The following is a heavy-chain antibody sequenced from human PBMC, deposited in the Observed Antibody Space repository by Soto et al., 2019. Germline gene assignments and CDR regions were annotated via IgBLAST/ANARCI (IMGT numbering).Heavy chain of an antibody. Sequence: QVQLVQSGAEVKKPGSSVKVSCKASGGTFSSYAISGVRQAPGQGLEWMGGIIPIFGTANYAQKFQGRVTITADESTSTAYMELSSLRSEDTAVYYCARGHIAAAGSEGDHYYYCGMDVWGHWTTVTVSS. CDR2: IIPIFGTA. CDR1: GGTFSSYA. V-gene: IGHV1-69*12. CDR3: ARGHIAAAGSEGDHYYYCGMDV. D-gene: IGHD6-13*01. J-gene: IGHJ6*02.